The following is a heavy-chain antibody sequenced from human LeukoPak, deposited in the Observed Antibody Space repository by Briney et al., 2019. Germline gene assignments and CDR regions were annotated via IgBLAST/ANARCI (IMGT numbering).Heavy chain of an antibody. V-gene: IGHV3-7*03. J-gene: IGHJ4*02. Sequence: GGSLRLSCAASGFTFGDTWMNWVRQVPGQGLEWVANIEQDGSEKFYVASVKGRFTISRDNGKSSLYLQMNSLRAEDTALYYCATSYDMGWLIGYWGQGTLVTVSS. D-gene: IGHD3/OR15-3a*01. CDR3: ATSYDMGWLIGY. CDR2: IEQDGSEK. CDR1: GFTFGDTW.